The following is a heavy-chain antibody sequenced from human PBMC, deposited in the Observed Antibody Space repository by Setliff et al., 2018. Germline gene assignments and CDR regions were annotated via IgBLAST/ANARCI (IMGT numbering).Heavy chain of an antibody. Sequence: PSETLSLTCAVYGESFDNHYWTWIRQPPGERLEWIGEINHRGFTDYKPSLKSRLTMSVDTPRNQFSLNLGSVTAADTGVYYCARGRIAERPEAIDYWGQGTPVTVSS. V-gene: IGHV4-34*01. CDR2: INHRGFT. CDR1: GESFDNHY. J-gene: IGHJ4*02. D-gene: IGHD6-6*01. CDR3: ARGRIAERPEAIDY.